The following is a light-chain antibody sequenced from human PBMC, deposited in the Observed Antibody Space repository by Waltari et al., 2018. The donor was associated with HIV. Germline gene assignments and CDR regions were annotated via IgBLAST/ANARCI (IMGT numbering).Light chain of an antibody. CDR1: SSDIASYNY. J-gene: IGLJ2*01. V-gene: IGLV2-11*01. Sequence: QSALTQPRSVSGSPGQSVTISCTGTSSDIASYNYVSWYQQHPGKAPKLMIYDVSKRPSGVPDRFSGSKSGNTASLTISGLQAEDEADYYCCSYAGTYVVFGGGTKLTVL. CDR2: DVS. CDR3: CSYAGTYVV.